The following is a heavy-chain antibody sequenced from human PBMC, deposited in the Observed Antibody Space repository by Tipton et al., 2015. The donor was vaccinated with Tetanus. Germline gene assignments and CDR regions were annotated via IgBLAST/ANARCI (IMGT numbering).Heavy chain of an antibody. D-gene: IGHD3-16*01. Sequence: QLMQSGAEVKKPGASVRISCKTSGYTFNSYTITWLRQAPGHGLEWMGWISTVTGNTNLAQNLQGRVTLTIDPSASTVYLDLRRLGSDDTALYYCARTWGAAYWCFDFWGRGTQVTVSS. CDR1: GYTFNSYT. V-gene: IGHV1-18*01. CDR3: ARTWGAAYWCFDF. J-gene: IGHJ2*01. CDR2: ISTVTGNT.